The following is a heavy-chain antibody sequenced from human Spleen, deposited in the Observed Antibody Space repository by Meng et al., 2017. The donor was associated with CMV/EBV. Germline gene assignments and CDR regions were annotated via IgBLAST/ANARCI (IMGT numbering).Heavy chain of an antibody. CDR3: ARDRDSTGGLDAFDI. CDR1: GYTFTSYY. J-gene: IGHJ3*02. D-gene: IGHD2-2*01. CDR2: INPNSGGT. V-gene: IGHV1-2*02. Sequence: ASVKVSCKASGYTFTSYYMHWVRRAPGQGLEWMGWINPNSGGTNYAQNFQGRVTMTRDTSSSTAYMELNRLTSDDTAVYYCARDRDSTGGLDAFDIWGQGTMVTVSS.